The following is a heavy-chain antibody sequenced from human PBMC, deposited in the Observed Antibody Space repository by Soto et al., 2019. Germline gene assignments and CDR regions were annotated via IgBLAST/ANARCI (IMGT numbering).Heavy chain of an antibody. CDR3: ARGGTPFDY. J-gene: IGHJ4*02. D-gene: IGHD3-16*01. V-gene: IGHV1-18*01. CDR2: LSAYNGNT. CDR1: GYTFTNFG. Sequence: QVQLVQSGAEVKKPGASVKVSCKASGYTFTNFGISWVRQAPGQGLEWMGWLSAYNGNTNYAQNFQGRVTMTTDTFKRTGHMGVESPRSYDTAVYYCARGGTPFDYWGQGTLVTVSS.